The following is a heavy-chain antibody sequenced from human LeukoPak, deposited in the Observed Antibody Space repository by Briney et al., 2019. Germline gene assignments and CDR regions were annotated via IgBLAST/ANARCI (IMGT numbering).Heavy chain of an antibody. CDR2: IHSDVIST. CDR1: GSTFRSYW. D-gene: IGHD4-23*01. CDR3: ARAKNGGNSAYDY. Sequence: GGSLRLSCAASGSTFRSYWMLWVRQAAGKGLAWVSRIHSDVISTTYADSVKGPVTISRDNGKDTLHLQMNSLRAEDTGEYYCARAKNGGNSAYDYWGQGTLVTVSS. J-gene: IGHJ4*02. V-gene: IGHV3-74*01.